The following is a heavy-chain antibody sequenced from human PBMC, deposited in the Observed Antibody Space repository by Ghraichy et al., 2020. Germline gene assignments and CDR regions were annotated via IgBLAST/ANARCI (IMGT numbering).Heavy chain of an antibody. CDR1: GGSISSYY. J-gene: IGHJ2*01. Sequence: SETLSLTCTVSGGSISSYYWSWLRQPAGKGLEWIGRIYTSGSTNYNPSLKSRVTMSVDTSKNQFSLKLSSVTAADTAVYYCSREGGVVVPAAIPGWYFDLWGRGTLVTVSS. CDR3: SREGGVVVPAAIPGWYFDL. V-gene: IGHV4-4*07. CDR2: IYTSGST. D-gene: IGHD2-2*02.